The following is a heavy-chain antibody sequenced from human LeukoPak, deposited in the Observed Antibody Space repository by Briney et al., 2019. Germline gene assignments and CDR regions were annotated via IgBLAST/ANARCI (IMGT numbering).Heavy chain of an antibody. CDR2: INHSGST. J-gene: IGHJ4*02. CDR1: GGSFSGYY. D-gene: IGHD3-16*02. V-gene: IGHV4-34*01. Sequence: PSETLSLTCAVYGGSFSGYYRSWIRQPPGKGLEWIGEINHSGSTNYNPSLKSRVTISVATSNNQFSLKLRSVTAAHTAVYYCARGAYDYIWGSYRQYYYFDYWGQGTLVTVSS. CDR3: ARGAYDYIWGSYRQYYYFDY.